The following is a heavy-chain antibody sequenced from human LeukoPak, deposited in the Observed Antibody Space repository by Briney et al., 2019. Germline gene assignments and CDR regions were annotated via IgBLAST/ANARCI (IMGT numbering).Heavy chain of an antibody. D-gene: IGHD3-22*01. CDR1: GGSVNSGGYY. CDR3: ARQPPGSGYQYRYYFDY. V-gene: IGHV4-31*03. CDR2: IYFSGST. Sequence: PSETLSLTCTVSGGSVNSGGYYWSWIRQYPGRGLEWIGYIYFSGSTFYNPSFESRVFISLDTSKNQFSHRLSSVTAADTAIYYCARQPPGSGYQYRYYFDYWGQGTLVTVSS. J-gene: IGHJ4*02.